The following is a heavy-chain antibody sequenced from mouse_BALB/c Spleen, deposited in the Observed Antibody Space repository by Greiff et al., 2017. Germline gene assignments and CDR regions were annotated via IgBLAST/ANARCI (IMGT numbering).Heavy chain of an antibody. CDR3: ARDGYPSYWYFDV. D-gene: IGHD1-2*01. J-gene: IGHJ1*01. Sequence: EVQLQESGAELVKPGASVKLSCTASGFNIKDTYMHWVKQRPEQGLEWIGRIDPANGNTKYDPKFQGKATITADTSSNTAYLQLSSLTSEDTAVYYCARDGYPSYWYFDVWGAGTTVTVSS. CDR1: GFNIKDTY. CDR2: IDPANGNT. V-gene: IGHV14-3*02.